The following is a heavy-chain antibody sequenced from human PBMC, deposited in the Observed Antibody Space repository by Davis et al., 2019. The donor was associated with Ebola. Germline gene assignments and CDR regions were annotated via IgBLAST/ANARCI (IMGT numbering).Heavy chain of an antibody. Sequence: PGGSLRLSCAASGFTFDDYAMHWVRQAPGKGLEWVSGISWNSGSIGYADSVKGRFTISRDNAKNSLYLQMNSLRAEDTALYYCAKDIGTGAHTAKNYYYYGMDVWGQGTTVTVSS. J-gene: IGHJ6*02. V-gene: IGHV3-9*01. CDR3: AKDIGTGAHTAKNYYYYGMDV. D-gene: IGHD5-18*01. CDR2: ISWNSGSI. CDR1: GFTFDDYA.